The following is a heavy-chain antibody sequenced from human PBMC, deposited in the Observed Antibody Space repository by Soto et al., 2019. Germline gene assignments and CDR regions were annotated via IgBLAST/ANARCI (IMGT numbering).Heavy chain of an antibody. V-gene: IGHV3-23*01. D-gene: IGHD6-6*01. J-gene: IGHJ4*02. CDR2: ISGSGGST. CDR3: AKDRMGHSSSSALSFDY. CDR1: GFTFSSYA. Sequence: EVQLLESGGGLVQPGGSLRLSCAASGFTFSSYAMSWVRQAPGKGLEWVSAISGSGGSTYYADSVKGRFTISRDNSKNTLYLQMNSLRAEDTAVYYCAKDRMGHSSSSALSFDYWGQGTLVTVSS.